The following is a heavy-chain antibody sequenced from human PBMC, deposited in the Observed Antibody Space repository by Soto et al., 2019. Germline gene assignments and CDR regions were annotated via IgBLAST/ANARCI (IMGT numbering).Heavy chain of an antibody. CDR1: EFTFSNYP. CDR3: AKEMIASTMADFFDS. CDR2: ISATGGAT. D-gene: IGHD2-21*01. Sequence: SGGSLRLSCTASEFTFSNYPMTWVRQPPGKGLEWVSTISATGGATLYADSVRGRFTVSRDNSKNTLYLQMPNLRADDTAVYFCAKEMIASTMADFFDSWGPGTLVTVSS. V-gene: IGHV3-23*01. J-gene: IGHJ4*02.